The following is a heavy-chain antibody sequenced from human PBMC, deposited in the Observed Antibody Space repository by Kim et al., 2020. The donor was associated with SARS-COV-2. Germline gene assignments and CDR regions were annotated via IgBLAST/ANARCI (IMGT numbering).Heavy chain of an antibody. J-gene: IGHJ4*02. CDR2: IYYSGST. CDR1: GGFISRSNHY. Sequence: SETLSLTCSVSGGFISRSNHYWGWIRQPPGKGLEWIGNIYYSGSTSYNPSLKSRVTVSVDTSKNEFSLKVNSVTAADTAGYYCARRGYSYDYFDYWGQGT. V-gene: IGHV4-39*01. D-gene: IGHD5-18*01. CDR3: ARRGYSYDYFDY.